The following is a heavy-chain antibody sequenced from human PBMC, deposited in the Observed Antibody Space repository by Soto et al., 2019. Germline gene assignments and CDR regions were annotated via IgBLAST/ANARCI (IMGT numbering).Heavy chain of an antibody. Sequence: ASVKVSCKASGYTFTNYYIHWLRQAPGQGLEWLRILRPRTGNTGYAQRFQGRVTMTRDTSTGTVYMELTSLKSDDTAVYYCAREPNESFYFDYWGQGTQVTISS. CDR3: AREPNESFYFDY. V-gene: IGHV1-46*01. CDR2: LRPRTGNT. CDR1: GYTFTNYY. J-gene: IGHJ4*02.